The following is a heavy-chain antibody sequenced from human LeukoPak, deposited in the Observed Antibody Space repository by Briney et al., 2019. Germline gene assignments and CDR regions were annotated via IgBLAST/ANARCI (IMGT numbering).Heavy chain of an antibody. CDR2: ISYDGSNK. J-gene: IGHJ4*02. D-gene: IGHD3-9*01. V-gene: IGHV3-30-3*01. CDR3: ARDFNYDILTGYSTGAY. CDR1: GFTFSSYA. Sequence: GRSLRLSCAASGFTFSSYAMHWVRQAPGKGLEWVAVISYDGSNKYYADSVKGRFTISRDNSKNTLYLQMNSLRAEDTAVYYCARDFNYDILTGYSTGAYWGQGTLVTVSS.